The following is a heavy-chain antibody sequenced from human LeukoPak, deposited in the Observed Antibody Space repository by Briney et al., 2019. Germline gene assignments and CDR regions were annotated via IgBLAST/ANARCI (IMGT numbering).Heavy chain of an antibody. Sequence: GRSLRLSCAASGFTFSSYALNWVRQAPGKGLEWVAVIPYDGSNKYHADSVKGRFTISRDNNKTTLYLKISSLRAEAAAVYYCTRENLPSGLDYWGQGTLVTVSS. CDR3: TRENLPSGLDY. V-gene: IGHV3-30-3*01. D-gene: IGHD6-19*01. CDR2: IPYDGSNK. CDR1: GFTFSSYA. J-gene: IGHJ4*02.